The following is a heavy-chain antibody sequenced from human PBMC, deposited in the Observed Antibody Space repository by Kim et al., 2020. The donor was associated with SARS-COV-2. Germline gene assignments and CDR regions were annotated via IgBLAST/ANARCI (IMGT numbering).Heavy chain of an antibody. Sequence: GRFTISRDNAKNSLYLQMNSLRAEDTAVYYCATTYSSSSRVGYYYYGMDVWGQGTTVTVSS. J-gene: IGHJ6*02. V-gene: IGHV3-48*03. D-gene: IGHD6-6*01. CDR3: ATTYSSSSRVGYYYYGMDV.